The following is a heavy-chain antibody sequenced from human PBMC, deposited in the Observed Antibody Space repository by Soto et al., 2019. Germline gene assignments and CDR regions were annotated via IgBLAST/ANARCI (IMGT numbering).Heavy chain of an antibody. D-gene: IGHD2-15*01. Sequence: QVQLVQSGAEVKKPGSSVKVSCKASGGTFSSYAISWVRQAPGQGLEWMGGIIPIFGTANYAQKFQGRVTITADESTSTAYMEVSSLRSEDTAVYYCARDYCGGGGCYGNNWFDPWGQGTLVTVSS. CDR3: ARDYCGGGGCYGNNWFDP. CDR1: GGTFSSYA. CDR2: IIPIFGTA. V-gene: IGHV1-69*12. J-gene: IGHJ5*02.